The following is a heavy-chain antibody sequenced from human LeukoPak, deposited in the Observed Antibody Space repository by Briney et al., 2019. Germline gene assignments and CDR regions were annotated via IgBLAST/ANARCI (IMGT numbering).Heavy chain of an antibody. CDR2: IDPGDSQT. V-gene: IGHV5-10-1*01. CDR1: GYSSIDYW. CDR3: AVKGVVVGGLDI. J-gene: IGHJ3*02. D-gene: IGHD2-21*01. Sequence: GESLRISCKGSGYSSIDYWISWVRQMPGKGLEWMGKIDPGDSQTIYSPSFQGHVIISIDKSISTANLQWNSLKASDSAMYFCAVKGVVVGGLDIWGQGTMVAVSS.